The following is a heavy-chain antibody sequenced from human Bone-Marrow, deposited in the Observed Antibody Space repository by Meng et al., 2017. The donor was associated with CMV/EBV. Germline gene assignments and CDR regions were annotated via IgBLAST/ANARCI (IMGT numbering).Heavy chain of an antibody. CDR1: GGSISSYY. V-gene: IGHV4-59*01. D-gene: IGHD4/OR15-4a*01. CDR3: ARGGAPPSYYYYYYGMDV. Sequence: SETLSLTCTVSGGSISSYYWSWIRQPPGKGLEWIGYIYYSGSTNYNPSLKSRVTISVDTSKNQFSLKLSSVTAADTDVYYCARGGAPPSYYYYYYGMDVWGQGTTVTVYS. CDR2: IYYSGST. J-gene: IGHJ6*02.